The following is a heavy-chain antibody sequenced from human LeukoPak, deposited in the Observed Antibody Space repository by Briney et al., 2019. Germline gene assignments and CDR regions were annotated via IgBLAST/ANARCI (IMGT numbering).Heavy chain of an antibody. J-gene: IGHJ5*02. V-gene: IGHV1-69*04. CDR2: IIPIFGIA. CDR3: ARAPKGATINWFDP. CDR1: GGTFSSYA. Sequence: GASVKVSCEASGGTFSSYAISWVRQAPGQGLEWMGRIIPIFGIANYAQKFQGRVTITAGKSTSTAYMELSSLRSEDTAVYYCARAPKGATINWFDPWGQGTLVTVSS. D-gene: IGHD1-26*01.